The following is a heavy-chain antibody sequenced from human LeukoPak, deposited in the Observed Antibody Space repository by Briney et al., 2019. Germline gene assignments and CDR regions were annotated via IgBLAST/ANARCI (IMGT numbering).Heavy chain of an antibody. CDR1: GFTFSSYW. Sequence: GGSLRLSCAASGFTFSSYWMHWVRQAPGKGLVWVSRIHSDGSSTSYADSVRGRFTISRDDAKSTLYLHMNSLRAEDTAVYYCARSGWPYYFDYWGQGTLVTVSS. CDR3: ARSGWPYYFDY. V-gene: IGHV3-74*01. CDR2: IHSDGSST. J-gene: IGHJ4*02. D-gene: IGHD3-22*01.